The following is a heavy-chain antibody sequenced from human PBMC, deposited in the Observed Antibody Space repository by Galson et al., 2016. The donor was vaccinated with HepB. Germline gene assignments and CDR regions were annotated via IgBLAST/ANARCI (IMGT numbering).Heavy chain of an antibody. CDR2: IYYTENT. CDR1: GASISGSEYY. J-gene: IGHJ6*03. CDR3: ATGLVVAGEYYYSYMDV. V-gene: IGHV4-39*01. D-gene: IGHD6-19*01. Sequence: SETLSLTCTVSGASISGSEYYWGWIRQPPGRGLEWIGSIYYTENTYYNPSLKSRVTISVDTSKNQFSLRLNSVTAADTGVYYCATGLVVAGEYYYSYMDVWGKGTTVTVSS.